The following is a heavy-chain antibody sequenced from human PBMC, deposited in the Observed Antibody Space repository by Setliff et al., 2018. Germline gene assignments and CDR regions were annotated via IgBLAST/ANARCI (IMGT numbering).Heavy chain of an antibody. J-gene: IGHJ6*03. CDR2: IYYSGST. CDR1: GGSISSGGYY. D-gene: IGHD3-3*01. V-gene: IGHV4-31*03. CDR3: ARQVSHYDFWSGYYGYYYYYMDV. Sequence: PSETLSLTCTVSGGSISSGGYYWSWIRQHPGKGLEWIGYIYYSGSTYYNPSLKSRVTISVDTSKNQFSLKLSSVTAADTAVYYCARQVSHYDFWSGYYGYYYYYMDVWAKGHGHRLL.